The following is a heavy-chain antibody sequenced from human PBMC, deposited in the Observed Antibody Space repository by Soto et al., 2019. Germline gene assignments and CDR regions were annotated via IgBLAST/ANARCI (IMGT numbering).Heavy chain of an antibody. J-gene: IGHJ4*02. CDR2: IKQDGSEK. V-gene: IGHV3-7*01. CDR3: ARVEYYDSSGSFDY. Sequence: PGGSLRLSCAASGFTFSIYWMRWVRHAPGKGLEWVANIKQDGSEKYYVDSVKGRFTISRDNAKNSRYLQMNSLRAEDTAVYYCARVEYYDSSGSFDYWGQGTLVTVSS. D-gene: IGHD3-22*01. CDR1: GFTFSIYW.